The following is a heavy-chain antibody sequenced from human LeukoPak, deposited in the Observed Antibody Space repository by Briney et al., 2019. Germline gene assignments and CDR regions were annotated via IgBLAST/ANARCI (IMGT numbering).Heavy chain of an antibody. D-gene: IGHD3-16*01. CDR2: ISGNSGRI. CDR3: AKASWVSSADAVL. V-gene: IGHV3-9*01. Sequence: GGSLRLSCAASGFTFDDYAMHWVRQAPGKGLEWVSSISGNSGRIGYADSVKGRFTLSRDESKNTVYLQMNNLRVEDTAVYFCAKASWVSSADAVLWGQGTLVTVSS. CDR1: GFTFDDYA. J-gene: IGHJ4*02.